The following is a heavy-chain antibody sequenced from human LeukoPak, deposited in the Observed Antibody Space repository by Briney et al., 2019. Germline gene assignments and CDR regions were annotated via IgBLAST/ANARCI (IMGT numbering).Heavy chain of an antibody. CDR2: INHSGST. CDR3: VRGGAVPAANPLHYYYYGMDV. V-gene: IGHV4-34*01. D-gene: IGHD2-2*01. Sequence: SETLSLTCAVYGGSFSGYYWSWIRQPPGKGLEWIGEINHSGSTNYNPSLKSRVTISVDTSKNQFSLKLSFVTAADTAMYYRVRGGAVPAANPLHYYYYGMDVWGKGTTVTVSS. J-gene: IGHJ6*04. CDR1: GGSFSGYY.